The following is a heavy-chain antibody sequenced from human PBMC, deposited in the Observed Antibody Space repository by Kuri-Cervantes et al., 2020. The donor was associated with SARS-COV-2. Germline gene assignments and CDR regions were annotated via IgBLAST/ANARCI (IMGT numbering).Heavy chain of an antibody. D-gene: IGHD2-15*01. CDR2: TRYDGNNQ. CDR1: GFTFKTYG. CDR3: ARDQVDADY. Sequence: GESLKISCAASGFTFKTYGMHWVRQAPGKGLEWVAFTRYDGNNQYYGDSVKGRFSISRDNAKNSLYLQMNSLRAEDTAVYYCARDQVDADYWGQGTLVTVSS. J-gene: IGHJ4*02. V-gene: IGHV3-30*02.